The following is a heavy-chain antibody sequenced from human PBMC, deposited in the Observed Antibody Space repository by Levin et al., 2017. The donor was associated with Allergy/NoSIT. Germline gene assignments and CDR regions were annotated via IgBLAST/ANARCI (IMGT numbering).Heavy chain of an antibody. V-gene: IGHV4-31*03. CDR3: ATLAYCGGGPGQCFDY. Sequence: SETLSLTCTVSGGSISSGGYYWSWIRQHPGKGLEWIGYIYYSGSTYYNPSLKSRVTISVDTSKNQFSLKLSSVTAADTAVYYCATLAYCGGGPGQCFDYWGQGTLVTVSS. D-gene: IGHD2-21*01. CDR1: GGSISSGGYY. J-gene: IGHJ4*02. CDR2: IYYSGST.